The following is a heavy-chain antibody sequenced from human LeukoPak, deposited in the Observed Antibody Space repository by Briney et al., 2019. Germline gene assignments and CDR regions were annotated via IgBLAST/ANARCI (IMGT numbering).Heavy chain of an antibody. Sequence: PGRSLRLSCAAPGFTFSSYGMHWVRQAPGKGLEWVAVISYDGSNKYYADSVKGRFTISRDNSKNTLYLQMNSLRAEDTAVYYCAKSGTSGRYFDYWGQGTLVTVSS. CDR2: ISYDGSNK. D-gene: IGHD4-23*01. V-gene: IGHV3-30*18. CDR3: AKSGTSGRYFDY. CDR1: GFTFSSYG. J-gene: IGHJ4*02.